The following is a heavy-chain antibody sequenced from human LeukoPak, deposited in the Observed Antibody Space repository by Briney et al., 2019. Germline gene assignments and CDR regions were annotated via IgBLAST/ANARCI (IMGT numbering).Heavy chain of an antibody. Sequence: GGSLRLSCAASGFTFSSYAMSWVRQAPGKGLEWVSGISGSDGYTFYADSVKGRFTISRDNSKNTLDLQMNSLSAEDTAVYYCAKTRGYSSSWYDYWGQGIMVTVSS. CDR1: GFTFSSYA. CDR3: AKTRGYSSSWYDY. CDR2: ISGSDGYT. J-gene: IGHJ4*02. D-gene: IGHD6-13*01. V-gene: IGHV3-23*01.